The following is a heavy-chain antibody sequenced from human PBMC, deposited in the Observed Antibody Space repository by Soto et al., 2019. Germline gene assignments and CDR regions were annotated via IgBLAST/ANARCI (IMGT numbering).Heavy chain of an antibody. CDR2: IYYSGST. J-gene: IGHJ3*02. D-gene: IGHD6-13*01. CDR1: GGSISSSSYY. Sequence: QLQLQESGPGLVKPSETLSLTCTVSGGSISSSSYYWGWIRQPPGKGLEWIGSIYYSGSTYYNPSLKSRVTISVDTSKNQFSLKLSSVTAADTAVYYCARSIGIAAATDAFDIWGQGTMVTVSS. V-gene: IGHV4-39*01. CDR3: ARSIGIAAATDAFDI.